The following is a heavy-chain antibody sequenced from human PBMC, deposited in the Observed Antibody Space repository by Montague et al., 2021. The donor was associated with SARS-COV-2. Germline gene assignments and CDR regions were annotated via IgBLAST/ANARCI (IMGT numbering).Heavy chain of an antibody. J-gene: IGHJ5*02. CDR2: IYTSGGT. CDR1: VGSISSGIYY. CDR3: ARDGYSSGWNGLHWFYH. Sequence: TLSLTCSVSVGSISSGIYYWSWIRQPAGKELDWLGRIYTSGGTNYXXXLKSRVTISVDTSKNQFSLKLSSVTAADTAVYYCARDGYSSGWNGLHWFYHWGQGTLVTVSS. V-gene: IGHV4-61*02. D-gene: IGHD6-25*01.